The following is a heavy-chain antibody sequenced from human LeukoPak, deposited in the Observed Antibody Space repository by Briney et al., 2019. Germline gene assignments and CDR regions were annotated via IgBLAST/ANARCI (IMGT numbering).Heavy chain of an antibody. CDR1: GGSISSGDYY. Sequence: PSETLSLTCTVSGGSISSGDYYWSWIRQPPGTGLELIGYIYYSGSTYYNPSLKSRVTISVDTSKNQFSLKLSSVTAADTAVYYCAGFRLRYFDWLSVFDYWGQGTLVTVSS. D-gene: IGHD3-9*01. V-gene: IGHV4-30-4*01. CDR2: IYYSGST. CDR3: AGFRLRYFDWLSVFDY. J-gene: IGHJ4*02.